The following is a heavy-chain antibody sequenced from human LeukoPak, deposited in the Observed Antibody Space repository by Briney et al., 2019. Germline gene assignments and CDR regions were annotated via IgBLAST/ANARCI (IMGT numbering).Heavy chain of an antibody. J-gene: IGHJ2*01. Sequence: GGSLRLSCAASGFTFSSYRIHWVRQAPGKGLVWVSRINSDGSKIRYADSVKGRFTISRDNAKNTVYLQMNSLRAEDTAIYYCARDLYGDYWYFDLWGRGTLVTVSS. CDR2: INSDGSKI. CDR1: GFTFSSYR. D-gene: IGHD4-17*01. V-gene: IGHV3-74*01. CDR3: ARDLYGDYWYFDL.